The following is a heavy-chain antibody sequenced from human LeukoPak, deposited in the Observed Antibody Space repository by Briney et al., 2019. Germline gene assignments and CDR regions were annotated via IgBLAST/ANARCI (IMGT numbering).Heavy chain of an antibody. J-gene: IGHJ4*02. V-gene: IGHV3-23*01. CDR2: ISNSGSST. CDR1: GFTFSTYA. Sequence: GGSLRLSCAASGFTFSTYAMSWVRQAPGKGLEWVSVISNSGSSTHYADSVKGRFTISRDNSKNTLYLQMNSLRAEDTAVYYCAKVRGSGSYYKDWGQGTLVTVSS. D-gene: IGHD3-10*01. CDR3: AKVRGSGSYYKD.